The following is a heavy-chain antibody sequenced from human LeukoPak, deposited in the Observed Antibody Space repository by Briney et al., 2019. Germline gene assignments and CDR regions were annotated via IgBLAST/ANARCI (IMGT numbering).Heavy chain of an antibody. D-gene: IGHD1-26*01. V-gene: IGHV3-30*02. J-gene: IGHJ4*02. CDR1: GFTFSTYG. CDR3: ARGHYGAAGG. Sequence: GGSLRLSCSASGFTFSTYGMHWVRQAPGKGLEWVAFIRYDGSEKYYADSVKGRFTISRDNSKNTMYLQMSSLRVEDTAVYYCARGHYGAAGGWGQGTLVTVSS. CDR2: IRYDGSEK.